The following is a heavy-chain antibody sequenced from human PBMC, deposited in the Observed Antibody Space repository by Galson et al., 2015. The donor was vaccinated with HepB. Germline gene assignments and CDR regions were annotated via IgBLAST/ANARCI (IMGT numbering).Heavy chain of an antibody. CDR1: GYTFTSYY. V-gene: IGHV1-46*04. Sequence: SVKVSCKASGYTFTSYYMHWVRQAPGQGLEWMGIINPSGGSTSYAQKLQGRVTMTRDTSTSTVYMELSSLRSEDTAVYYCAREMAAAASGTVYFQHWGQGTLVTVSS. D-gene: IGHD6-13*01. CDR3: AREMAAAASGTVYFQH. CDR2: INPSGGST. J-gene: IGHJ1*01.